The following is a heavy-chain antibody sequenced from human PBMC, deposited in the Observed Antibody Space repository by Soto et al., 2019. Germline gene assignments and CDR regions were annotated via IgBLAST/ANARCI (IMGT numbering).Heavy chain of an antibody. Sequence: QVQLQESGPGLVRPSETLSLTCAVSGGSVSSGLYYWTWIRQPPGKGLEWIGYVYHSGSTNYNTSLESRVTNSLDTSQNQFSLRLSSVTAADTAVYYCARDDSATVTTYRNYYSYFGLDVWGQGTTVTVSS. J-gene: IGHJ6*02. CDR3: ARDDSATVTTYRNYYSYFGLDV. D-gene: IGHD4-17*01. CDR1: GGSVSSGLYY. V-gene: IGHV4-61*01. CDR2: VYHSGST.